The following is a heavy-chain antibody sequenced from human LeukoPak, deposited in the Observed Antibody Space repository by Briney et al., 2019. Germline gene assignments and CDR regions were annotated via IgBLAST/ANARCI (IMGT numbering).Heavy chain of an antibody. D-gene: IGHD3-3*01. Sequence: GGSLRLSCAASGFTVSSNYMSWVRQAPGKGLEWVSVIYSGGSTYYADSVKGRFTISRDNSKNTLYLQMNSLRAEDTAVYYCARAGYYSPFYYYYGMDVWGRGTTVTVSS. V-gene: IGHV3-66*01. CDR3: ARAGYYSPFYYYYGMDV. J-gene: IGHJ6*02. CDR2: IYSGGST. CDR1: GFTVSSNY.